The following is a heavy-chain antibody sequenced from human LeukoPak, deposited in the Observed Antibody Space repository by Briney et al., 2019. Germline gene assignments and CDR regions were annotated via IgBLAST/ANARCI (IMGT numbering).Heavy chain of an antibody. J-gene: IGHJ4*02. Sequence: ASVKVSCKASGYTFTSYGIGWVRQAPGQGLEWMGWISAYNGNTNYAQKLQGRVTMTTDTSTSTAYMELRSLRSDDTAVYYCARPAGYSSGWSDFDYWGQGTLVTVSS. CDR2: ISAYNGNT. V-gene: IGHV1-18*01. D-gene: IGHD6-19*01. CDR3: ARPAGYSSGWSDFDY. CDR1: GYTFTSYG.